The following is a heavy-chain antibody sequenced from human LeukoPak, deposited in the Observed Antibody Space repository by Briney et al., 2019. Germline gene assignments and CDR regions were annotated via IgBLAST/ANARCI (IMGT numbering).Heavy chain of an antibody. CDR1: GYTFNAYY. Sequence: ASVKVSCKASGYTFNAYYITWVRQAPGQGLEWMGWISAYNGMTKYAQKLQGRVTMTTDTSTTTAYMELRSLRSDDTAVYYCARKDIAVGYGLLDYWGQGTLVTVSS. D-gene: IGHD5-12*01. CDR3: ARKDIAVGYGLLDY. J-gene: IGHJ4*02. V-gene: IGHV1-18*01. CDR2: ISAYNGMT.